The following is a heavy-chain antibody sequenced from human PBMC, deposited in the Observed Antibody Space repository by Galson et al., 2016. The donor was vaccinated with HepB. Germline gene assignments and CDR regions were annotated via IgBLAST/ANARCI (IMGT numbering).Heavy chain of an antibody. CDR1: SIDIGYW. CDR2: MHPSGQS. V-gene: IGHV4-4*01. D-gene: IGHD6-19*01. Sequence: SIDIGYWWSWVRQTPGKGLEWIGEMHPSGQSNYNPSLKSRVSISVDRSKSQFSLELTSVTAADTAVYFCAASSGWWRLDFWGQGTLVTVSS. CDR3: AASSGWWRLDF. J-gene: IGHJ4*02.